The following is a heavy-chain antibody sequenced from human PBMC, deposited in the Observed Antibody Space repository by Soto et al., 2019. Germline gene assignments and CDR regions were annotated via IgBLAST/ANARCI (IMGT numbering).Heavy chain of an antibody. CDR1: GCTCPSYD. J-gene: IGHJ6*03. Sequence: GSVQGSCKASGCTCPSYDIKWGGQAAGGGGGGVGWMNPNSGNTGYAQKFQGRVTMTRNTSISTAYMELSSLRSEDTAVYYCARKKPESWTTVTTSYYYYMDVWGKGTTVTVSS. CDR2: MNPNSGNT. V-gene: IGHV1-8*01. CDR3: ARKKPESWTTVTTSYYYYMDV. D-gene: IGHD4-4*01.